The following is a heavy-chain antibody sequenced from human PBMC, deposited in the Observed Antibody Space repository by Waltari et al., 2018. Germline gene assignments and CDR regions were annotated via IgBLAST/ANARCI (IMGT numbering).Heavy chain of an antibody. CDR2: IRSKAYGGTT. D-gene: IGHD3-3*01. V-gene: IGHV3-49*03. CDR1: GFTFGDYA. J-gene: IGHJ4*02. Sequence: EVQLVESGGGLVQPGRSLRLSCTASGFTFGDYAMSWFRQAPGKGLEWVGFIRSKAYGGTTEYAASVKGRFTISRDDSKSIAYLQMNSLKTEDTAVYYCTRDETRILYYDFWSGYYLPDYWGQGTLVTVSS. CDR3: TRDETRILYYDFWSGYYLPDY.